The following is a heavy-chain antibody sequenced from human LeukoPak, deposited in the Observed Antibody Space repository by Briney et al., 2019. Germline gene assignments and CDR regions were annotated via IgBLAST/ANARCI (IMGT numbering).Heavy chain of an antibody. Sequence: GGSLRLSCAASGFTFSSYWMHWVRQAPGKGLVWVSRIDADGSRTSYADSVKGRFTISRDNAKNRLYLQMNSLRGEDTAVYYCARMVGASTSWFDPWGQGTLVTVPS. CDR2: IDADGSRT. CDR3: ARMVGASTSWFDP. J-gene: IGHJ5*02. V-gene: IGHV3-74*01. D-gene: IGHD1-26*01. CDR1: GFTFSSYW.